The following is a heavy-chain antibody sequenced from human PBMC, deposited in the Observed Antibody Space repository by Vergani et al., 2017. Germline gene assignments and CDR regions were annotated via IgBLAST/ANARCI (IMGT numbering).Heavy chain of an antibody. V-gene: IGHV4-39*01. CDR3: ARHSTVEWLVKLGWIDP. J-gene: IGHJ5*02. CDR1: GASIRSSNYY. Sequence: QLQLQASGPGLVNPSATLSLTCSVSGASIRSSNYYWGWIRQPPGKGLEWIASIYYSGSTYYNPSLKSRVTISVDTSKNQFSLKLSSVTAADTAVYFCARHSTVEWLVKLGWIDPWGQGILVTVSS. D-gene: IGHD6-19*01. CDR2: IYYSGST.